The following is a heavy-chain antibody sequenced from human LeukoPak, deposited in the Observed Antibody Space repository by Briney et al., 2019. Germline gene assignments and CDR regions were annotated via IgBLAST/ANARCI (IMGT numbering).Heavy chain of an antibody. D-gene: IGHD3-9*01. J-gene: IGHJ4*02. V-gene: IGHV1-18*01. CDR2: ISAYNGHT. Sequence: ASVKVSCKASGYIFTSYGINGVRQAPGQGLEWMGWISAYNGHTNYAQKVQGRVTMTTDTSTGTAYMDLRSLRSDDTAVYYCARERGLLTGYYEACDYWGQGTLVTVSS. CDR1: GYIFTSYG. CDR3: ARERGLLTGYYEACDY.